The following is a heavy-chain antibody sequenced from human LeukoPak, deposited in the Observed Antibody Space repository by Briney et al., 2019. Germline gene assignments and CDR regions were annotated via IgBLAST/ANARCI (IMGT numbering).Heavy chain of an antibody. CDR1: GGSISSGSYY. Sequence: SQTLSLTCTVSGGSISSGSYYWSWIRQPAGKGLEWIGRIYTSGSTNYNPSLKSRVTIPVDTSKNQFSLKLSSVTAADTAVYYCARDIRGLAAAGNWFDPWGQGTLVTVSS. V-gene: IGHV4-61*02. CDR3: ARDIRGLAAAGNWFDP. D-gene: IGHD6-13*01. CDR2: IYTSGST. J-gene: IGHJ5*02.